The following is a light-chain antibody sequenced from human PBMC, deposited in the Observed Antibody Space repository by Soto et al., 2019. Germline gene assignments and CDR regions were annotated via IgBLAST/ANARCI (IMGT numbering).Light chain of an antibody. CDR1: SSDVGSYNL. V-gene: IGLV2-23*03. J-gene: IGLJ1*01. Sequence: QSALTQPASVSGSPGQSITISCTGTSSDVGSYNLVSWYQQHPGKAPKLMIYEGSKRPSGVSNRFSGSKSGNTASLTISGLQAEYEADYYCCSYAGSSTFSHVFGTGTKVTVL. CDR3: CSYAGSSTFSHV. CDR2: EGS.